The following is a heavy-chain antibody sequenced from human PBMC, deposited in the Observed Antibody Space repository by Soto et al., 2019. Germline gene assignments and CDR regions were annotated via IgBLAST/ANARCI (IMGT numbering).Heavy chain of an antibody. V-gene: IGHV2-5*02. CDR3: AHRGPYSSYWDVGWFDT. D-gene: IGHD2-21*01. Sequence: QITLKESGPLLVEPTQTLTLTCSFSGFSLTTGGVGVGWLRQAPGKALECLGIIYWDNDRRYNPSLKERLTSTKDTSKNQVVLTMTYMEPVDTATYYCAHRGPYSSYWDVGWFDTWGQGTLVTVS. CDR2: IYWDNDR. J-gene: IGHJ5*02. CDR1: GFSLTTGGVG.